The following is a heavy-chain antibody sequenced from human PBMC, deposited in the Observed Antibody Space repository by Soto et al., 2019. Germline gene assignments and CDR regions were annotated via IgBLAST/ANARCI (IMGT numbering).Heavy chain of an antibody. J-gene: IGHJ4*02. CDR3: AKSRDYYDSSPFDY. V-gene: IGHV3-30*18. D-gene: IGHD3-22*01. Sequence: QVQLVESGGGVVQPGRSLRLSCAASGFTFSSYGMHWVRQAPGKGLEWVAVISYDGSNKYYADSVKGRFTISRDNSKNTLYLQMNSLRAEDTAVHYCAKSRDYYDSSPFDYWGQGTLVTVSS. CDR1: GFTFSSYG. CDR2: ISYDGSNK.